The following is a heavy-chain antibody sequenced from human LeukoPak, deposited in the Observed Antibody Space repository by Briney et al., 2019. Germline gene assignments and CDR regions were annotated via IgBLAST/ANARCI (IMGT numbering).Heavy chain of an antibody. CDR2: IYYSGST. CDR1: GGSISGYY. CDR3: ARGCTNCGGDKFDY. V-gene: IGHV4-59*12. J-gene: IGHJ4*02. D-gene: IGHD2-21*02. Sequence: SETLSLTCTVSGGSISGYYWSWVRQPPGKGLEWIGYIYYSGSTNYNPSLKSRVTISVDTSKNQFSLKLSSVTAADTAVYYCARGCTNCGGDKFDYWGQGTLVTVSS.